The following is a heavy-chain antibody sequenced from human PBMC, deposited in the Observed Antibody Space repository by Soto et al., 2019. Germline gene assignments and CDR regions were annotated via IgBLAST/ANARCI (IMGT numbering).Heavy chain of an antibody. V-gene: IGHV4-59*01. CDR2: IYYSGST. J-gene: IGHJ4*02. D-gene: IGHD3-22*01. CDR1: GGSISSYY. Sequence: PSETLSLTCTVSGGSISSYYWSWIRQPPGKGLEWIGYIYYSGSTNYNPSLKSRVTISVDTSKNQFSLKLSSVTAADTAAYYCARAPSITTMIEVFDYWGQGTLVTVSS. CDR3: ARAPSITTMIEVFDY.